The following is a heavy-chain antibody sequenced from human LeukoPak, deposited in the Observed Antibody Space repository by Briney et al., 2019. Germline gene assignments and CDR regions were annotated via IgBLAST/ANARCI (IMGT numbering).Heavy chain of an antibody. V-gene: IGHV3-30*19. CDR2: IYYDGSHK. CDR1: GFTFSSYG. Sequence: PGGSLRLSCAASGFTFSSYGMHWVRQAPGKGLEWVAFIYYDGSHKYYADSVKGRFTISRDNSKNTLSLQMNSLRTEDTAVYYCARVICSGGSCYSSDWGQGTLVTVSS. D-gene: IGHD2-15*01. CDR3: ARVICSGGSCYSSD. J-gene: IGHJ4*02.